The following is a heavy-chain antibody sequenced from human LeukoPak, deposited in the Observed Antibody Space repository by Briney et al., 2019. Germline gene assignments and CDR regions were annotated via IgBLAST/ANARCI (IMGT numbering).Heavy chain of an antibody. CDR2: IWYDGSNK. V-gene: IGHV3-33*01. Sequence: GGSLRLSCVASGFTFSNYDMHWVRQAPGKGLEWVAVIWYDGSNKYFADSVKGRFTISRDNSKNTVYLQMNSLRADDTAMYYCSANFDVWGQGTMVTVSS. J-gene: IGHJ4*02. CDR1: GFTFSNYD. CDR3: SANFDV.